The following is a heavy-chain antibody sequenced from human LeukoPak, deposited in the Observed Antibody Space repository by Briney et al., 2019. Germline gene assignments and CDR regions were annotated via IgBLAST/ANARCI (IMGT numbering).Heavy chain of an antibody. CDR3: ARLGITMVRGVMGYYYYMDV. J-gene: IGHJ6*03. CDR2: IYYSGST. V-gene: IGHV4-59*04. CDR1: GGSISSYY. D-gene: IGHD3-10*01. Sequence: SETLSLTCTVSGGSISSYYWSWIRQPPGKGLEWIGSIYYSGSTYYNPSLKSRVTISVDTSKNQFSLKLSSVTAADTAVYYCARLGITMVRGVMGYYYYMDVWGKGTTVTISS.